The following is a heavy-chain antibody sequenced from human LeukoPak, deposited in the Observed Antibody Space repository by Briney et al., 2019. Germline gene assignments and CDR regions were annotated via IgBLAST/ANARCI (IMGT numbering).Heavy chain of an antibody. CDR1: GGSISSYY. D-gene: IGHD5-18*01. CDR3: ARLYNYGPLDY. Sequence: SETLSLTCTVSGGSISSYYWSWIRQPPGKGLECIGYIYYSGSTNYNPSLKSRVTISVDTSKNQFSLKLSSVTAADTAVYYCARLYNYGPLDYWGQVTLVTVSS. V-gene: IGHV4-59*01. J-gene: IGHJ4*02. CDR2: IYYSGST.